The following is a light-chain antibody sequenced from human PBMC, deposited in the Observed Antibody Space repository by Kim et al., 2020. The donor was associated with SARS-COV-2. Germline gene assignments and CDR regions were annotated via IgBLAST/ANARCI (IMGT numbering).Light chain of an antibody. V-gene: IGKV3-20*01. CDR2: GAS. J-gene: IGKJ1*01. CDR1: QSVANDY. CDR3: QKYTFSPPGRT. Sequence: EIVLTQSPGTLSLSPGQRVTLSCRASQSVANDYVAWYQHKPGQAPRLLVYGASSRATGIPDRFSGSGSGTDFTLTISSLEPEDFAMYYCQKYTFSPPGRTFGQGTKVDIK.